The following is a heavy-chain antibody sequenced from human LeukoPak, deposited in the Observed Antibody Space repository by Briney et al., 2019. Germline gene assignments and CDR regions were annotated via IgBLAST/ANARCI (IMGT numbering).Heavy chain of an antibody. D-gene: IGHD3-16*01. CDR1: GYTFTGYY. V-gene: IGHV1-46*01. CDR2: INPSGGST. J-gene: IGHJ6*03. Sequence: GASVKVSCKASGYTFTGYYMHWVRQAPGQGLEWMGIINPSGGSTSYAQKFQGRVTMTRDMSTSTVYMELSSLRSEDTAVYYCARDWGYYYMDVWGKGTTVTVSS. CDR3: ARDWGYYYMDV.